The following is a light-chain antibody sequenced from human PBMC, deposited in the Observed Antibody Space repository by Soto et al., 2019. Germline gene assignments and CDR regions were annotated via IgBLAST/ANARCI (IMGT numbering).Light chain of an antibody. CDR1: SSDVGGYNF. CDR3: SSYTSSTTVYV. V-gene: IGLV2-14*03. J-gene: IGLJ1*01. Sequence: QSALTQPASVSGSPGQSITISCTGTSSDVGGYNFVSWYQQHPGEAPKLVMFDVSNRPSGISSRFSGSKFGNTASLTISGLQAEDEAVYYCSSYTSSTTVYVFGAGTKLTVL. CDR2: DVS.